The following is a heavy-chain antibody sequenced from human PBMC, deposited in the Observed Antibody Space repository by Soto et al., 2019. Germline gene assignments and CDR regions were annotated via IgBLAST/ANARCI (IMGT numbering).Heavy chain of an antibody. CDR3: AREGGYYDSSGYFY. CDR2: IIPIFGTA. V-gene: IGHV1-69*06. CDR1: GGTFSSYA. D-gene: IGHD3-22*01. J-gene: IGHJ4*02. Sequence: SVKVSCKASGGTFSSYAISWVRQAPGQGLEWMGGIIPIFGTANYAQKFQGRVTITADKSTSTAYVELSSLRSEDTAVYYCAREGGYYDSSGYFYWGQGTLVTVAS.